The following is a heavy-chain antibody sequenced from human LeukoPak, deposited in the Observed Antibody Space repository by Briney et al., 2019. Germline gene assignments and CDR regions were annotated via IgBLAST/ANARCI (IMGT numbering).Heavy chain of an antibody. J-gene: IGHJ6*02. V-gene: IGHV3-9*01. CDR2: ISWDSGSI. D-gene: IGHD6-6*01. Sequence: GGSLRLSCAASGFTFDDYAMHWVRQAPGTGLGLVSGISWDSGSIGYADSVKGRFTISRDNAKNSLYLQMNSLRAEDTALYYCAKANAGIAARHGMDVWGQGTTVTVSS. CDR1: GFTFDDYA. CDR3: AKANAGIAARHGMDV.